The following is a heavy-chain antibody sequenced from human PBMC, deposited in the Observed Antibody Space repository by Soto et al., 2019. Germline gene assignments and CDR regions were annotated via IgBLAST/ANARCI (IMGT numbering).Heavy chain of an antibody. J-gene: IGHJ6*02. CDR3: STNVRAGYCNYGMDV. CDR1: GFTFSNAW. CDR2: IKSKTDGGAT. Sequence: GGSLRLSCAASGFTFSNAWMSWVRQAPGQGLEWVGRIKSKTDGGATDYAAPVKGRFTISRGDSKYTLYLQINSLKSNDTAVYYSSTNVRAGYCNYGMDVWGQGTTVAVSS. D-gene: IGHD3-16*01. V-gene: IGHV3-15*01.